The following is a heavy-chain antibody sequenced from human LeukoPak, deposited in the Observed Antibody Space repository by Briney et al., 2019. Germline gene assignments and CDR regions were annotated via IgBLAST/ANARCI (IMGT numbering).Heavy chain of an antibody. D-gene: IGHD1-26*01. J-gene: IGHJ4*02. V-gene: IGHV1-46*01. CDR3: ARSYSGSYYAESGVDY. CDR1: GYTFINYY. Sequence: ASVKVSCKASGYTFINYYMHWVRQAPGQGLEWMGIINPSGGSTRYAQKFQGRVTITRDTSTSTVYMELSSLRSEDTAVYYCARSYSGSYYAESGVDYWGQGTLVTVSS. CDR2: INPSGGST.